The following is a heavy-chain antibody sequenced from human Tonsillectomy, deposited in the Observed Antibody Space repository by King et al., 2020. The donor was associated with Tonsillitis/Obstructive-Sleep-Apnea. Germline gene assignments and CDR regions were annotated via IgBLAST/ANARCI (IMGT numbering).Heavy chain of an antibody. D-gene: IGHD3-10*01. Sequence: VQLVESGGGLVQPGGSLRLSCAASGFTVSSFWMTWVRQAPGKGLEWVANIKQDGSEKNYVDSVMVRFTIARDNAKNSLYLHMNSLRADDTAVYYCARDGWGSTSLNWFDPWGQGTLVTVSS. J-gene: IGHJ5*02. CDR2: IKQDGSEK. CDR1: GFTVSSFW. V-gene: IGHV3-7*04. CDR3: ARDGWGSTSLNWFDP.